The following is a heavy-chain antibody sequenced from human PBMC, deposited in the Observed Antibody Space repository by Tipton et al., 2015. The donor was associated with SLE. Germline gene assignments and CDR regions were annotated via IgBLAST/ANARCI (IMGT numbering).Heavy chain of an antibody. V-gene: IGHV4-34*01. J-gene: IGHJ5*02. CDR1: GGSFSGYY. D-gene: IGHD2-2*01. CDR3: ARGRDIVVVPASWFDP. CDR2: INHSGST. Sequence: TLSLTCAVYGGSFSGYYWSWIRQPPGEGLEWIGEINHSGSTNYNPSLKSRVTISVDTSKNQFSLKLSSVTAADTAVYYCARGRDIVVVPASWFDPWGQGTLVTVSS.